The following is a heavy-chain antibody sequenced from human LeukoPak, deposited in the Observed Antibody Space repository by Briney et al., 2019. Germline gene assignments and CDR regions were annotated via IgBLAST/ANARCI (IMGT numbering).Heavy chain of an antibody. CDR3: ASSSLYDILTGSFDY. CDR2: ISWNSGSI. V-gene: IGHV3-9*01. CDR1: GFTFDDYA. J-gene: IGHJ4*02. D-gene: IGHD3-9*01. Sequence: PGRSLRLSCAASGFTFDDYAMHWVRQAPGKGLEWVSGISWNSGSIGYADSVKGRFTISRDNAKNSLYPQMNSLRAGDTALYYCASSSLYDILTGSFDYWGQGTLVTVSS.